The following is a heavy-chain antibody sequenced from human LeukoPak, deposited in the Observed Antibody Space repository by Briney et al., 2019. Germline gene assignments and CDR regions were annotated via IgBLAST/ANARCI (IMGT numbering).Heavy chain of an antibody. CDR1: GYTFTNYA. CDR3: NAGPTISSFDY. D-gene: IGHD1-26*01. J-gene: IGHJ4*02. Sequence: ASVKVSCKASGYTFTNYAMNWVRQAPGQGLEWMGWINTNTGNPSYARGFTGRFVFSLDTSVSTAYLEINSLKAEDTAVYYCNAGPTISSFDYWGQGTLVTVSS. CDR2: INTNTGNP. V-gene: IGHV7-4-1*02.